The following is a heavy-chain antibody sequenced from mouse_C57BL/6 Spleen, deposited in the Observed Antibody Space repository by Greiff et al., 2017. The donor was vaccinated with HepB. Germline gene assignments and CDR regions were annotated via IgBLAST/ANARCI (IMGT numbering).Heavy chain of an antibody. J-gene: IGHJ3*01. CDR2: IRNKANGYTT. CDR3: ARSFNWDGSWFAY. V-gene: IGHV7-3*01. CDR1: GFTFTDYY. D-gene: IGHD4-1*01. Sequence: EVKLMESGGGLVQPGGSLSLSCAASGFTFTDYYMSWVRQPPGKALEWLGFIRNKANGYTTEYSASVKGRFTISRDNSQSILYLQMNALRAEDSATYYCARSFNWDGSWFAYWGQGTLVTVSA.